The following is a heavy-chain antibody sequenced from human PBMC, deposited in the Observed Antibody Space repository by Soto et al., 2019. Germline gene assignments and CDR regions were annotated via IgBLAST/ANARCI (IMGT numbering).Heavy chain of an antibody. CDR2: IYWDDAK. V-gene: IGHV2-5*02. J-gene: IGHJ3*02. CDR3: ALYYYYDISGFGVHGAFDI. CDR1: GFSLSTSGVG. Sequence: QITLKESGPTLVKPTQTLTLTCTFSGFSLSTSGVGVGWIRQPPGKALECLALIYWDDAKRYSPSLRSRLTITKDTSKNQVVLAMTNLDPVDAGTYYCALYYYYDISGFGVHGAFDIWGQGTLVTVSS. D-gene: IGHD3-22*01.